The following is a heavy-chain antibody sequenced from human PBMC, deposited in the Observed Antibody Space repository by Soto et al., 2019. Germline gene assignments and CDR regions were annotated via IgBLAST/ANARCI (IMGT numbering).Heavy chain of an antibody. CDR2: ISSSGSTI. D-gene: IGHD3-10*01. V-gene: IGHV3-11*01. CDR1: GFTFSDYY. J-gene: IGHJ4*02. CDR3: ARDYYGSGSPTDY. Sequence: GGSLRLSCAASGFTFSDYYMSWIRQAPGKGLEWVSYISSSGSTIYYADSVKGRFTISRNNPKNSQDLQMNSLRAEDTAVYYCARDYYGSGSPTDYWGQGTLVTVSS.